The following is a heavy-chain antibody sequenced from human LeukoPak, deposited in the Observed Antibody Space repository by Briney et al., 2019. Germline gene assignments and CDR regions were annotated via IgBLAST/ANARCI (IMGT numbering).Heavy chain of an antibody. J-gene: IGHJ5*02. V-gene: IGHV6-1*01. CDR2: TYYRSKWYN. CDR3: ARVWGYSYSSDH. D-gene: IGHD5-18*01. CDR1: GDSVSSKSAA. Sequence: SQTLSLTCAISGDSVSSKSAAWNWIRQSPSRGLEWLGRTYYRSKWYNGYAVSVKSRITINPDTSKNQFSLQLNSVTPEDTAVYYCARVWGYSYSSDHWGQGTLVTVSS.